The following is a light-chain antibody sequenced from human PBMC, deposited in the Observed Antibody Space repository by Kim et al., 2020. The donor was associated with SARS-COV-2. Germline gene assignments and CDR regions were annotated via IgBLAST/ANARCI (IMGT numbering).Light chain of an antibody. Sequence: EIVMTQSPATLSVSPGERATLSCRASQSVSSNLAWYQQKPGQAPRLLIYGASTRATGIPARFSGSGSGTEFTLTISSLQSEDFAVYYCQQCNNWRVWTFGQGTKVDIK. CDR2: GAS. V-gene: IGKV3-15*01. CDR3: QQCNNWRVWT. CDR1: QSVSSN. J-gene: IGKJ1*01.